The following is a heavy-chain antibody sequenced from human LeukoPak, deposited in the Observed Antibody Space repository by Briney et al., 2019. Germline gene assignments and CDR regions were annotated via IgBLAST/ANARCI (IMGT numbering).Heavy chain of an antibody. D-gene: IGHD1-26*01. CDR3: ARASPLRSVGRQGYFQH. CDR1: GYTFTGYY. J-gene: IGHJ1*01. V-gene: IGHV1-2*02. CDR2: INPNSGGT. Sequence: ASVKVSCKASGYTFTGYYMHWVRQAPGQGLEWMGWINPNSGGTNYAQKFQGRVTMTRDTSISTAYMELSRLRSDDTAVYYCARASPLRSVGRQGYFQHWGQGTLVTVSS.